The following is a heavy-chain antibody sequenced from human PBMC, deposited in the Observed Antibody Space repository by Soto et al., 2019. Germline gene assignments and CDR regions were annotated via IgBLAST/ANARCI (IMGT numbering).Heavy chain of an antibody. CDR2: ISYDGSNK. Sequence: QVQLVESGGGVVQPGRSLRLSCAASGFTFSSYGMHWVRQAPGKGLEWVAAISYDGSNKYYADSVKGRFTISRDNSKNTLYLQMNSLRAEDTAVYYCAKDRQEPAGMWVDYWGQGTLVTVSS. V-gene: IGHV3-30*18. CDR3: AKDRQEPAGMWVDY. D-gene: IGHD2-2*01. CDR1: GFTFSSYG. J-gene: IGHJ4*02.